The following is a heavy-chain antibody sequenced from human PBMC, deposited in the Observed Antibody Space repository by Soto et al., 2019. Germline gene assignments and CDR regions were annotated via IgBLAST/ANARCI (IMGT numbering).Heavy chain of an antibody. V-gene: IGHV4-30-2*02. CDR2: IYHSGTT. J-gene: IGHJ4*02. CDR3: AHRLPGGGNFDY. Sequence: SETLSLTCAVSGGSISSGGYSWSWIRQPPGKGLEWIGYIYHSGTTYYSPSLESRLTITKDTSKNQVVLTMTNMDPVDTATYYCAHRLPGGGNFDYWGQGTLVTVSS. D-gene: IGHD3-16*01. CDR1: GGSISSGGYS.